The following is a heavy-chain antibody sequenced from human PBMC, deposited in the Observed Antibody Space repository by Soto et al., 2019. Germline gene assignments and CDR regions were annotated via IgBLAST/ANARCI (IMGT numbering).Heavy chain of an antibody. CDR1: GFIFSSYG. CDR3: AKGSTAMTYFDY. V-gene: IGHV3-30*18. D-gene: IGHD5-18*01. Sequence: QVQLVESGGGVVQPGRSLRLSCAASGFIFSSYGMHWVRQAPGKGLEWVAVISYDGSNKYYADTVKGRFTISRDNSKNTLYLQMNSLRADDTAVYYCAKGSTAMTYFDYWGQGTLVTVSS. CDR2: ISYDGSNK. J-gene: IGHJ4*02.